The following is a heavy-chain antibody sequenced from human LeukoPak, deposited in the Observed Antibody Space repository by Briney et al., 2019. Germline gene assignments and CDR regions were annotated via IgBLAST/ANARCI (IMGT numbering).Heavy chain of an antibody. V-gene: IGHV3-48*01. CDR3: ARSLLWFGESLDY. Sequence: PGGSLRLSCAASGFSFSSYSMNWVRQAPGKGLEWVSYISSSSSTIYYADSVKGRFTISRDNAKNSLYLQMNSLRAEDTALYYCARSLLWFGESLDYWGQGTLVTVSS. D-gene: IGHD3-10*01. CDR1: GFSFSSYS. CDR2: ISSSSSTI. J-gene: IGHJ4*02.